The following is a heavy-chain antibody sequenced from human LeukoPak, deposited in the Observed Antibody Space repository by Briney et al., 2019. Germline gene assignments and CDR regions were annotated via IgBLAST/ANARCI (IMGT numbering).Heavy chain of an antibody. CDR3: ARGDIYWDY. CDR2: IHPNSGGT. Sequence: GASVKVSCKASGYTFTAYYVHWVRQAPGQRPEWMGWIHPNSGGTKYAQNFQGRVTMTRDTSITTAYMELSSLRSDDTAVYYCARGDIYWDYWGQGTQVTVSS. V-gene: IGHV1-2*02. D-gene: IGHD2-15*01. J-gene: IGHJ4*02. CDR1: GYTFTAYY.